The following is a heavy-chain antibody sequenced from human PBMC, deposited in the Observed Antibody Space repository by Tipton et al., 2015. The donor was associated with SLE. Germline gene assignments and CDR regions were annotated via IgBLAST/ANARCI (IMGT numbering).Heavy chain of an antibody. CDR2: IYYSGST. D-gene: IGHD3-10*01. Sequence: LRLSCTVSGGSISSYYWSWIRQPPGKGLEWIGYIYYSGSTYYNPSLKSRVTISVDTSKNQFSLKLSSVTAADTAVYYCARGDFFDIWGQGTMVTVSS. V-gene: IGHV4-59*08. CDR3: ARGDFFDI. CDR1: GGSISSYY. J-gene: IGHJ3*02.